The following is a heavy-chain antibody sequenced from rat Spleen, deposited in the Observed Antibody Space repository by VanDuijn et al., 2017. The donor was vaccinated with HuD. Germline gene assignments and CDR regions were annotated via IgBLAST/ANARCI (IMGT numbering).Heavy chain of an antibody. Sequence: EVQLVESGGGLVQPGNSLKLSCAASGFTFSDYAMAWVRQSPKKGLEWVATIIYDGSSTYYRDSVKGRFTISRDNAKSTLYLQMDSLKSEDTATYYCATYAPDYWGQGVMVTVSS. CDR1: GFTFSDYA. V-gene: IGHV5S10*01. D-gene: IGHD3-1*01. J-gene: IGHJ2*01. CDR2: IIYDGSST. CDR3: ATYAPDY.